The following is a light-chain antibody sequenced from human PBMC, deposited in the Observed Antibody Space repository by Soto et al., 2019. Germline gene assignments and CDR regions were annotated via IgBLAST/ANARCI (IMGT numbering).Light chain of an antibody. J-gene: IGKJ4*01. CDR2: KAS. CDR3: HQYSASHT. V-gene: IGKV1-5*03. Sequence: DIQMTQSPSTLSASVGDRIIITCRASESISSWLAWYQQKPGKAPKLLIYKASTLESGVPSRFSASGSGTEFTLPISSLQPDDSATYFCHQYSASHTFGGGTKVNI. CDR1: ESISSW.